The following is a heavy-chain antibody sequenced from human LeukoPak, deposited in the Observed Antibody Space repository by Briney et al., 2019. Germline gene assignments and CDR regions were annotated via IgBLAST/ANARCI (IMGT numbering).Heavy chain of an antibody. Sequence: GGSLRLSCAASGFTVSSNYMSCVRQAPGKGLECVSVIYSGGSTYYADSVKGRFTISRHNSKNTLYLQTNSLRAEDTAVYYCARDLVGGSYGIQFDYWGQGTLVTVSS. CDR3: ARDLVGGSYGIQFDY. CDR2: IYSGGST. J-gene: IGHJ4*02. V-gene: IGHV3-53*04. CDR1: GFTVSSNY. D-gene: IGHD5-18*01.